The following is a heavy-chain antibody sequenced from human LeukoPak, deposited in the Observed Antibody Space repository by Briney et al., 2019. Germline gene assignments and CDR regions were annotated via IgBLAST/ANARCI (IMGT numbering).Heavy chain of an antibody. V-gene: IGHV3-30*02. J-gene: IGHJ3*02. CDR3: ARYYYDSSGYYHDAFDI. Sequence: GGSLRLSCAASGFTFSSYGMHWVRQAPGKGLDWVAFIHRDGSNKYYADSVKGRFTISRDNSKNSLYLQMNSLRVEDTAVYYCARYYYDSSGYYHDAFDIWGQGTMVTVSS. CDR1: GFTFSSYG. D-gene: IGHD3-22*01. CDR2: IHRDGSNK.